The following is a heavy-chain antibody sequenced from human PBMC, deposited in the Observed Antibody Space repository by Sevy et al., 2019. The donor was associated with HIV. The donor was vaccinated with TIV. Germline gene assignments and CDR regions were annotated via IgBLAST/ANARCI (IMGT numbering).Heavy chain of an antibody. V-gene: IGHV3-15*01. Sequence: GGSLRLSCAASGFTFSDAWMGWVRQAAGKGLECVGRIKSKSDGGTVEHAAPVKGRFTISRDDSKDTLYLQMYSLKTEDTAVYFCITYPRITTTGTGGFDPWGQGTLVTVSS. D-gene: IGHD6-13*01. CDR2: IKSKSDGGTV. J-gene: IGHJ5*02. CDR1: GFTFSDAW. CDR3: ITYPRITTTGTGGFDP.